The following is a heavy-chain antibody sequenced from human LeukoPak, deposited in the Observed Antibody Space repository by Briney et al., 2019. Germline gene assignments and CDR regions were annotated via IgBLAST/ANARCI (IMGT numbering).Heavy chain of an antibody. D-gene: IGHD4-17*01. Sequence: ASVKVSCKASGGTFSSYAISWVRQAPGQGLEWMGGIIPIFGTANYAQKFQGRVTITADESTSTAYMEPSSLRSEDTAVYYCAGSTVTRLAEYFQHWGQGTLVTVSS. J-gene: IGHJ1*01. CDR1: GGTFSSYA. CDR3: AGSTVTRLAEYFQH. V-gene: IGHV1-69*13. CDR2: IIPIFGTA.